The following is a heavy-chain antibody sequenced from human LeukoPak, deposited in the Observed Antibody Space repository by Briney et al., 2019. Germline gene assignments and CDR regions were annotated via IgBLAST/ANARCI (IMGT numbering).Heavy chain of an antibody. Sequence: ASVKVSCKASGYTFTSYAIHWVRQAPGQRLESMGWINAGNGNTKYSQKFQGRVTITRDTSASTAYMDLSNLRSEDTAMYYCARDGGCSGGTCYSGYFQHWGQGTLVTVSS. D-gene: IGHD2-15*01. J-gene: IGHJ1*01. CDR3: ARDGGCSGGTCYSGYFQH. V-gene: IGHV1-3*01. CDR2: INAGNGNT. CDR1: GYTFTSYA.